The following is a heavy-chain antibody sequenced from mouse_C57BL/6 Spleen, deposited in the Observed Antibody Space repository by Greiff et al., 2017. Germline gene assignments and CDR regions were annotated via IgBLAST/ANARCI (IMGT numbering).Heavy chain of an antibody. J-gene: IGHJ3*01. D-gene: IGHD2-4*01. CDR3: ARSGYYEAWFAY. V-gene: IGHV1-26*01. CDR2: INPNNGGT. Sequence: EVQLQQSGPELVKPGASVKISCKASGYTFTDYYMNWVKQSHGKSLEWIGDINPNNGGTSYNQKFKGKATLTVDKSSSTAYMELRILTSEDSAVYYCARSGYYEAWFAYWGQGTLVTVSA. CDR1: GYTFTDYY.